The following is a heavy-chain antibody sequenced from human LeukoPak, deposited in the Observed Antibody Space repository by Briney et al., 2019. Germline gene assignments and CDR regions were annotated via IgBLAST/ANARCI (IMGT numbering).Heavy chain of an antibody. D-gene: IGHD2-8*02. CDR2: IYIRGTT. J-gene: IGHJ4*02. Sequence: SETLSLTCTVSGDSISSGSYYWSWIRQPAGKGLEWIGRIYIRGTTNYNPSHKSRVTISADTSKNQFSLKLDSVTAADTAVYYCARGYWFYFDYWGQGTLVTVSS. V-gene: IGHV4-61*02. CDR1: GDSISSGSYY. CDR3: ARGYWFYFDY.